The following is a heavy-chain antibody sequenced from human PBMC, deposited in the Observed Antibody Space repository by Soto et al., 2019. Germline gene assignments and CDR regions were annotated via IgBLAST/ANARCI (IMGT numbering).Heavy chain of an antibody. Sequence: GGSLRLSCVGSGFTFKNYGMHWVRQAPGKGLEWLAVVSYDGTKTMYTDSVKGRISISRDNARNTLFLQMDSLTAEDTALYYCARELRSYSGVYSDHWGQGTPVTVSS. CDR2: VSYDGTKT. CDR1: GFTFKNYG. V-gene: IGHV3-33*05. D-gene: IGHD1-26*01. J-gene: IGHJ4*02. CDR3: ARELRSYSGVYSDH.